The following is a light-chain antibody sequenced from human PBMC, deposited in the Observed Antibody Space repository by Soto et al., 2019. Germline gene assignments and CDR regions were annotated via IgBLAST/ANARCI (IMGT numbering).Light chain of an antibody. Sequence: QSALTQPRSVSGSPGQSVTISCTGTSSDIGGYKYVSWYQHHPGKAPKLMIYDVSKRPSGVPDRFSGSKSGNTASLTISGLQADDEADYYCCSYAGSYTWVFGGGTKLTVL. V-gene: IGLV2-11*01. CDR2: DVS. J-gene: IGLJ3*02. CDR3: CSYAGSYTWV. CDR1: SSDIGGYKY.